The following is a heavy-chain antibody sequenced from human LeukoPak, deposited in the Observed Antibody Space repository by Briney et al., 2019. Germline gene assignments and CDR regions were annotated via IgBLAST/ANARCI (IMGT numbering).Heavy chain of an antibody. V-gene: IGHV3-30-3*01. CDR3: ARDYCSSTSCYDY. CDR1: GFTFSSYA. J-gene: IGHJ4*02. CDR2: ISYDGSNK. D-gene: IGHD2-2*01. Sequence: GSLRLSCAASGFTFSSYAMHWVRQAPGKGLEWVAVISYDGSNKYYADSVKGRFTISRDNSKNTLYLQMNSLRAEDTAVYYCARDYCSSTSCYDYWGQGTLVTVSS.